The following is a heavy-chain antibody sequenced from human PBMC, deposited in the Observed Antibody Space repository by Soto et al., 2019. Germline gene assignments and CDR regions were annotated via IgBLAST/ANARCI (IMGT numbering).Heavy chain of an antibody. D-gene: IGHD3-16*02. CDR2: IYYSGST. V-gene: IGHV4-31*03. CDR3: ARDSYDYVWGSYRPSAFDI. Sequence: SETLSLTCTVSGGSISSGGYYWSWIRQHPGKGLEWIGYIYYSGSTYYNPSLKSRVTISVDTSKNQFSLKLSSVTAADTAVYYCARDSYDYVWGSYRPSAFDIWGQGTMVTVSS. CDR1: GGSISSGGYY. J-gene: IGHJ3*02.